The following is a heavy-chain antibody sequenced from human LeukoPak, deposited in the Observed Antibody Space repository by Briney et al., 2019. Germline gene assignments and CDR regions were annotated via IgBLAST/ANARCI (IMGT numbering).Heavy chain of an antibody. CDR1: GGTFSSYA. J-gene: IGHJ1*01. CDR2: IIPIFGTA. Sequence: ASVTVSCKASGGTFSSYAISWVRQAPGQGLEWMGGIIPIFGTANYAQKFQGRVTITADESTSTAYMELSSLRSEDTAVYYCASNYDFWSGYTLGYFQHWGQGTLVTVSS. V-gene: IGHV1-69*01. CDR3: ASNYDFWSGYTLGYFQH. D-gene: IGHD3-3*01.